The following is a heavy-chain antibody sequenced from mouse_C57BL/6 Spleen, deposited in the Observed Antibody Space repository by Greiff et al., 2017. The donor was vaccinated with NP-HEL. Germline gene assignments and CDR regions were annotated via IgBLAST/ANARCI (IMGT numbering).Heavy chain of an antibody. Sequence: QVQLKESGPGLVAPSQSLSITCTVSGFSLTSYGVDWVRQPPGKGLEWLGVIWGGGSTNYNSAHMSSLSISKDNSKSQVFLTMNSLQTDDTAMDYRAQTGTYGYDRRDYYAMDNWGKGTSVTVSS. CDR1: GFSLTSYG. D-gene: IGHD2-2*01. V-gene: IGHV2-9*01. CDR3: AQTGTYGYDRRDYYAMDN. CDR2: IWGGGST. J-gene: IGHJ4*01.